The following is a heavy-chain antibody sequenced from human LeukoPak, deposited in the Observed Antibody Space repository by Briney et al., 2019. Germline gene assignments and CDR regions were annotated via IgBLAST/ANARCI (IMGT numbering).Heavy chain of an antibody. CDR2: ISAYNGNT. Sequence: ASVKVSCKASGYTFTSYGISWVRQAPGQGLEWMGWISAYNGNTNYAQKLQGRVTMTTDTSTSTAYMELRSLRSGDTAVYYCARDLRAYYDILTGYLTAFDPWGQGTLVTVSS. CDR1: GYTFTSYG. J-gene: IGHJ5*02. V-gene: IGHV1-18*01. CDR3: ARDLRAYYDILTGYLTAFDP. D-gene: IGHD3-9*01.